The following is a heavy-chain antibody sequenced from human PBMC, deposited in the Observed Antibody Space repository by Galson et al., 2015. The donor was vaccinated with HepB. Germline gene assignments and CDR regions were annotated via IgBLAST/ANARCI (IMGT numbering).Heavy chain of an antibody. V-gene: IGHV1-18*04. CDR2: ISAYNGNT. J-gene: IGHJ4*02. D-gene: IGHD3-22*01. CDR1: GYTFTSYG. Sequence: SVKVSCKASGYTFTSYGISWVRQAPGQGLEWMGWISAYNGNTNYAQKLQGRVTMTTDTSTSTAYMELRSLRSDDTAVYYCARANTYYYDSSGHGYFDYWGQGTLVTVSS. CDR3: ARANTYYYDSSGHGYFDY.